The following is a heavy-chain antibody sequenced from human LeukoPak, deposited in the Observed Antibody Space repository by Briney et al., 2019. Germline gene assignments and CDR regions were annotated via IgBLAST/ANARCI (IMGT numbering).Heavy chain of an antibody. J-gene: IGHJ4*02. CDR1: GGSISNSLYH. CDR3: TRLRDGTPGDY. Sequence: PSETLSLTCPVSGGSISNSLYHWGWVRQPPGEGLEWIGNIYYTGNTYYNPSLKGRVTISVDTSNNQFSLKLSSVIAADTAVYYCTRLRDGTPGDYWGQGTLVTVSS. CDR2: IYYTGNT. V-gene: IGHV4-39*01. D-gene: IGHD1-14*01.